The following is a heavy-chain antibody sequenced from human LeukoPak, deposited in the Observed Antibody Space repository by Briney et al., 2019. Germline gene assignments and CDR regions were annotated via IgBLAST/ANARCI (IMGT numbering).Heavy chain of an antibody. Sequence: SETLSLTCTVSGGSVSSGTYYWTWIRQPPGKGLEWIGYIYYSGSTNYNPSLRGRVTISVDTSNNQFSLKLSSVTAADTAVYYCARGRISAQFFDSWGQGTLVTVSS. CDR2: IYYSGST. J-gene: IGHJ4*02. CDR1: GGSVSSGTYY. CDR3: ARGRISAQFFDS. V-gene: IGHV4-61*01. D-gene: IGHD3-3*02.